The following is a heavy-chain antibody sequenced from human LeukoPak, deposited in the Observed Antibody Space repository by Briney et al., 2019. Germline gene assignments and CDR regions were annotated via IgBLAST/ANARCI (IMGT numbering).Heavy chain of an antibody. D-gene: IGHD6-13*01. CDR3: ARGSAGDY. CDR1: GGSFSGYY. V-gene: IGHV4-34*01. J-gene: IGHJ4*02. CDR2: INHSGST. Sequence: SETLSLTCAVYGGSFSGYYWSWIRQPPGKGLEWIGEINHSGSTNYNPSLKSRVTISVDTSKNQFSLKLSSVTAADTAVYYCARGSAGDYWGQGTLVTVSS.